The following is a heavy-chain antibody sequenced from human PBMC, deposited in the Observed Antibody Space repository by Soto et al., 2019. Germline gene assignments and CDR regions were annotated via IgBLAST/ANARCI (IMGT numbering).Heavy chain of an antibody. J-gene: IGHJ4*02. V-gene: IGHV1-2*04. D-gene: IGHD6-19*01. CDR2: INPNSGDT. Sequence: ASVKVSCKASGYIFTGYYMHWVRQAPGQGLEWMGWINPNSGDTNYTQKFQVWVTMTGDTSISTAYMELSRLRSDDTAVYYCATSRISIAVAGETEYYFDYWGQGTMVAVSS. CDR1: GYIFTGYY. CDR3: ATSRISIAVAGETEYYFDY.